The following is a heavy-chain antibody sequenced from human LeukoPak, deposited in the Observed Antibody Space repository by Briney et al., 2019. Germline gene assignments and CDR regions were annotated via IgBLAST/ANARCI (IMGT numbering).Heavy chain of an antibody. V-gene: IGHV1-2*02. D-gene: IGHD3-22*01. Sequence: ASVKVSCKASGYSFNSYGFTWVRQAPGQGLEWMGWINPNSGGTNYAQKFQGRVTMTRDTSISTAYMELSRLRSDDTAVYYCARDLVAYYYDSSGPLDYWGQGTLVTVSS. CDR3: ARDLVAYYYDSSGPLDY. J-gene: IGHJ4*02. CDR1: GYSFNSYG. CDR2: INPNSGGT.